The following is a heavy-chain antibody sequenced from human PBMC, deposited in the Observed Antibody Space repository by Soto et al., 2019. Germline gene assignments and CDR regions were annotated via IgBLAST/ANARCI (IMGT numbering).Heavy chain of an antibody. D-gene: IGHD3-10*01. V-gene: IGHV4-30-4*01. CDR3: ARELRYYYGSENYYYYGMDV. CDR2: IYYSGST. Sequence: SETLSLTCSVSGGSISSGDYYWSWIRQPPGKGLEWIGYIYYSGSTYYNPSLKSRVTISVDTSKNQFSLKLSSVTAADTAVYYCARELRYYYGSENYYYYGMDVWGQGTTVTVSS. CDR1: GGSISSGDYY. J-gene: IGHJ6*02.